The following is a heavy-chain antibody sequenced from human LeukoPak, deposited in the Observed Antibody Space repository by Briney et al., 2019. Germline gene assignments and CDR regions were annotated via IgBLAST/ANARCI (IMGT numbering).Heavy chain of an antibody. CDR1: GYILTELS. D-gene: IGHD3-10*01. Sequence: ASVKVSCKVSGYILTELSVHWVRQAPGKGLEWMGGFDPEDGEKIYAQKFQGRVIMTEDTSTDTAYMELSSLRSEDTAVYYCASCLNYGSGRIYYLDVWGKGTTVTVSS. CDR3: ASCLNYGSGRIYYLDV. CDR2: FDPEDGEK. V-gene: IGHV1-24*01. J-gene: IGHJ6*04.